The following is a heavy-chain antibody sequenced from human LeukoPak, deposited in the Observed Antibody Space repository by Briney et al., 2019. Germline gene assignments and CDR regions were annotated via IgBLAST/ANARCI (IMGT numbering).Heavy chain of an antibody. CDR3: ARDRGIAVAGTIVWYYYYGMDV. J-gene: IGHJ6*02. Sequence: GASVKVSCKASGYTFTGYYMHWVRQAPGQGLEWMGWINPNSGGTKYAQKFQGRVTMTRDTSISTAYMELSRLRSDDTAVYYCARDRGIAVAGTIVWYYYYGMDVWGQGTTVTVSS. CDR1: GYTFTGYY. V-gene: IGHV1-2*02. D-gene: IGHD6-19*01. CDR2: INPNSGGT.